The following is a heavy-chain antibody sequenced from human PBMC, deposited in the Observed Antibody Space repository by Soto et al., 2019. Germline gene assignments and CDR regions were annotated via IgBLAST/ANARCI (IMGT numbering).Heavy chain of an antibody. Sequence: SETLSLTCTVSGGSISSYYWSWIRQPPGKGLEWIGYIYYSGSTNYNPSLKSRVTISVDTSKNQFSLKLSSVTAADTAVYYCARASAGYSSGWYRGRLDYWGQGTLVTVSS. J-gene: IGHJ4*02. CDR2: IYYSGST. D-gene: IGHD6-19*01. CDR3: ARASAGYSSGWYRGRLDY. CDR1: GGSISSYY. V-gene: IGHV4-59*01.